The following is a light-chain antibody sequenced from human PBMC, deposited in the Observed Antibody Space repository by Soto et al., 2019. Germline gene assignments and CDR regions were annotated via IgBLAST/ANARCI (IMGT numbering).Light chain of an antibody. CDR2: GAS. Sequence: EIVLTQSPGTLSLSPGERATLSCRASQSVSSSYLAWYQQKPGQAPRLLIYGASSRSTVIPDRFGGRWSGTVFTLTISRLEPEDFAEYYCQQYGSSPDTFGQGTKLEIK. J-gene: IGKJ2*01. CDR3: QQYGSSPDT. CDR1: QSVSSSY. V-gene: IGKV3-20*01.